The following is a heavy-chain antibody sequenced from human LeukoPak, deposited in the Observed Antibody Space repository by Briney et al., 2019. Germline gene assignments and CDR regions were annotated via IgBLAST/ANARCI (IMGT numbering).Heavy chain of an antibody. D-gene: IGHD6-19*01. Sequence: GGSLRLSCEGSGFTFSDHHMDWVRQAPGMGLEWVGRGPARNKPNSCSTQYAASVRGRFTISRDDSRNSMYLQIDSLRAEDTARYYCTRVLTTDRGWYTFEFWGQGVLVTVSS. CDR2: GPARNKPNSCST. CDR1: GFTFSDHH. CDR3: TRVLTTDRGWYTFEF. J-gene: IGHJ4*02. V-gene: IGHV3-72*01.